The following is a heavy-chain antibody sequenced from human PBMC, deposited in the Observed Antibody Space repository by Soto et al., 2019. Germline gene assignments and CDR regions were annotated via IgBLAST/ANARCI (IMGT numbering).Heavy chain of an antibody. V-gene: IGHV3-53*01. CDR3: ERGFWGAWARYFDY. J-gene: IGHJ4*02. CDR1: GFTVSSNY. Sequence: EVQLVESGGGLIQPGGSLRLSCAASGFTVSSNYMSWVRQAPGKGLEWVSVIYSGGSTYYADSVKGRFTISRDNSKNSLYLQMNSLRAEDTAVYYCERGFWGAWARYFDYWGQGTLVTVSS. CDR2: IYSGGST. D-gene: IGHD3-10*01.